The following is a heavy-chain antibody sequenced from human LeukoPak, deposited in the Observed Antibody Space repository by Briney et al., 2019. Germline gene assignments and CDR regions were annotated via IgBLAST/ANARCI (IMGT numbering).Heavy chain of an antibody. CDR1: GGTFSSYA. Sequence: SVKVSCKASGGTFSSYAISWVRQAPGQGLEWMGGIIPIFGTANYAQKFQGRVTITTDESTSTAYMELSSLRSEDTAVYYCARARFGDYGALDYWGQGTLVTVSS. V-gene: IGHV1-69*05. J-gene: IGHJ4*02. CDR3: ARARFGDYGALDY. D-gene: IGHD4-17*01. CDR2: IIPIFGTA.